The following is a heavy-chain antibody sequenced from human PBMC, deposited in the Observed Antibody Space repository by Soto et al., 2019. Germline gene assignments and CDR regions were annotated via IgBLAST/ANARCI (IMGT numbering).Heavy chain of an antibody. V-gene: IGHV1-69*13. CDR1: GGTFSSYA. Sequence: GASVKVSCKASGGTFSSYAIIWLRQAPGQGLEWMGGIIPIFGTANYAQKFQGRVTITADESTSTAYMELSSLRSEDTAVYYCAAEPGYKYTWFDPWGQGTLVTVSS. J-gene: IGHJ5*02. CDR3: AAEPGYKYTWFDP. CDR2: IIPIFGTA. D-gene: IGHD1-1*01.